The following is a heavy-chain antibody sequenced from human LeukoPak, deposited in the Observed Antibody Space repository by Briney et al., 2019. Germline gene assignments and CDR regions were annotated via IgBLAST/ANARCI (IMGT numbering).Heavy chain of an antibody. J-gene: IGHJ5*02. CDR3: AGYYYDSSRGFDL. Sequence: GGSLRLSCAASGFKFDDYGMRWVRQAPGRGLEWVCDINWNGTWTGYADSVKGRFTISRDNAKNSLYLQKNSLRAEDTALYYCAGYYYDSSRGFDLWGQGTLVTVSA. D-gene: IGHD3-22*01. V-gene: IGHV3-20*04. CDR2: INWNGTWT. CDR1: GFKFDDYG.